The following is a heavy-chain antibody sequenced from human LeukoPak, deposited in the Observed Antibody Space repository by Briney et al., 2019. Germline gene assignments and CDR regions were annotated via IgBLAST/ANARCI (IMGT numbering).Heavy chain of an antibody. J-gene: IGHJ4*02. CDR1: GFTFSSYS. Sequence: KPGGSLRLSCAASGFTFSSYSMNWVRQAPGKGLEWVSSISSSSSYIYYADSVKGRFTISRDNAKNSLCLQMNSLRAEDTAVYYCARFIGPEYSSGWYEHYWGQGTLVTVSS. V-gene: IGHV3-21*01. CDR2: ISSSSSYI. CDR3: ARFIGPEYSSGWYEHY. D-gene: IGHD6-19*01.